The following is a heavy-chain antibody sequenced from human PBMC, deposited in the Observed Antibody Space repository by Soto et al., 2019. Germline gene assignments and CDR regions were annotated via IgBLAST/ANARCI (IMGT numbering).Heavy chain of an antibody. CDR1: GFTFSNAW. CDR3: TTGPVVPAAIDYYYYGMDV. V-gene: IGHV3-15*01. Sequence: NPGGSLRLSCAASGFTFSNAWMSWVRQAPGKGLEWVGRIKSKTDGGTTDYAAPVKGRFTISRDDSKNTLYLQMNSLKTEDTAVYYCTTGPVVPAAIDYYYYGMDVWGQGTTVTVSS. CDR2: IKSKTDGGTT. D-gene: IGHD2-2*02. J-gene: IGHJ6*02.